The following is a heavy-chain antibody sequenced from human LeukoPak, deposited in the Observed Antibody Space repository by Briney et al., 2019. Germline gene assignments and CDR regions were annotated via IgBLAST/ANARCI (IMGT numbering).Heavy chain of an antibody. J-gene: IGHJ4*02. V-gene: IGHV3-48*01. CDR1: GFTFSAYS. D-gene: IGHD5-24*01. CDR2: IGISSGNT. CDR3: ARDYKYAFDT. Sequence: GGYLRCYCAASGFTFSAYSMNWVRQAPGKGLEWISYIGISSGNTKYADSGKGRFTISGAKAKNSLYLQMNSLRVEDTAVYYCARDYKYAFDTWGQGTLVTVSS.